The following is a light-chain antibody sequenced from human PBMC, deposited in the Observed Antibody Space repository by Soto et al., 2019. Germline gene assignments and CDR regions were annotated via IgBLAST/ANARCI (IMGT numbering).Light chain of an antibody. CDR3: QQYGSSRWT. CDR1: QSVSSIY. V-gene: IGKV3-20*01. Sequence: EIVLTQSPGTLSLSPGERATLSCRASQSVSSIYLAWYQQKPGQAPRLLIYGASSSATGIPGRFSGSGSGTDFTLTISRLAPEDFAVYYCQQYGSSRWTFGQGTKVEI. J-gene: IGKJ1*01. CDR2: GAS.